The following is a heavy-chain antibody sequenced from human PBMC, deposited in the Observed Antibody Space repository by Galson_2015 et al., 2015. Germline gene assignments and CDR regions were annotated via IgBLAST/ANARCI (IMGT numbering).Heavy chain of an antibody. J-gene: IGHJ6*02. D-gene: IGHD6-13*01. Sequence: PALVKPTQTLTLTCTFSGFSLSTSGVGVGWIRQPPGKALEWLALIYWDDDKRYSPSLKSRLTITKDTSKNQVVLTMTNIDPVDTATYYCAHSGIAAALRKHWPRYYYYYYGMDVWGQGTTVTVSS. V-gene: IGHV2-5*02. CDR3: AHSGIAAALRKHWPRYYYYYYGMDV. CDR1: GFSLSTSGVG. CDR2: IYWDDDK.